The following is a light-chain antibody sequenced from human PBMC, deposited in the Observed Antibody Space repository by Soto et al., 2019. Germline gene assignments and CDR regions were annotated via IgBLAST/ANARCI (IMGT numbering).Light chain of an antibody. CDR1: SSDVGGYNY. Sequence: QSALTQPASVSGSPGQSITISCTGTSSDVGGYNYVCWYQQHPGKAPKLMIYDVRNRPSGVSNRFSGSKSGNTASLTISGLQAEDEADYYCSSYRSSSLVFGGGTKLTVL. CDR2: DVR. CDR3: SSYRSSSLV. J-gene: IGLJ2*01. V-gene: IGLV2-14*01.